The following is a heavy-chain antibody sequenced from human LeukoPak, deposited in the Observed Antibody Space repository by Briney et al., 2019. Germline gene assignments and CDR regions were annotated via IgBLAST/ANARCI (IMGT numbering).Heavy chain of an antibody. V-gene: IGHV3-7*01. CDR1: GFTFSNYA. CDR2: IKQDVSEK. D-gene: IGHD7-27*01. Sequence: PGGSLRLSCAASGFTFSNYAMNWVRQAPGKGLEWVANIKQDVSEKYYVDSVKGRFTIFRANAENSLYLQMNSLSAGDRAVYYFGTELGIEGYWYFDLWGRGTLVTVSS. CDR3: GTELGIEGYWYFDL. J-gene: IGHJ2*01.